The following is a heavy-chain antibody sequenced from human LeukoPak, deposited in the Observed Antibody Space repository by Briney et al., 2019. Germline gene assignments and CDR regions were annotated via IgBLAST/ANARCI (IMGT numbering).Heavy chain of an antibody. V-gene: IGHV7-4-1*02. D-gene: IGHD6-19*01. J-gene: IGHJ3*02. CDR2: INTKTENP. Sequence: ASVKVSCKTSGYTFTDYIMHWVRQAPGQGLEWMGWINTKTENPTYAQAFTGRFVFSLDTSLRTTYLQISSLKSADTAVYYCARASAVAGIDAFDIWGQGTMVTVSS. CDR1: GYTFTDYI. CDR3: ARASAVAGIDAFDI.